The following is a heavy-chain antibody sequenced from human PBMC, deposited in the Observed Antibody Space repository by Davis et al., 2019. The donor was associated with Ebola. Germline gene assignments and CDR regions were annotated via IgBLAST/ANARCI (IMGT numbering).Heavy chain of an antibody. CDR1: GGSLSSSA. D-gene: IGHD3-22*01. CDR2: SIPLYGSV. J-gene: IGHJ2*01. Sequence: SSVNVSCKPSGGSLSSSAPNVLRQAPRQGLEWIVGSIPLYGSVTYAQKFQGRLTITAADSTGTAYMELYSLASEDTVVYYCARDFNDSTDYPSRYLYVWGLGTLVTVSS. CDR3: ARDFNDSTDYPSRYLYV. V-gene: IGHV1-69*13.